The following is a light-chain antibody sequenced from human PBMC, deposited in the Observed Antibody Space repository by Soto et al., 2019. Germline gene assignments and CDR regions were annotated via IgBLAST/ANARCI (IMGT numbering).Light chain of an antibody. J-gene: IGKJ4*01. CDR1: QGISTS. CDR3: QQVHNYPFT. CDR2: AAS. V-gene: IGKV1-9*01. Sequence: DIQLTQSPSLLSASVGDRVTITCRASQGISTSLAWYQQKPGKAPKLLIYAASTVQSGVPSRFSGSGSGTDXTXXXXXXXXXDXXTFYCQQVHNYPFTFGGGTKVAIK.